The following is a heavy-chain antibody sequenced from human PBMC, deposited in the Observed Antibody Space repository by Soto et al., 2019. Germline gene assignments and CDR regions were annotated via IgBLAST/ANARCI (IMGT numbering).Heavy chain of an antibody. CDR3: ARPGYSSSWYWFDL. Sequence: PSEILSLTCTVSGVSFRSSDYYWGWIRQPPNKGLEWIGSMHYGGSTFYNPSLKSRVTISVDTSKNQFSLKLTSVTAADTAVYYCARPGYSSSWYWFDLWGQGTPVTVSS. CDR1: GVSFRSSDYY. CDR2: MHYGGST. J-gene: IGHJ5*02. V-gene: IGHV4-39*01. D-gene: IGHD6-13*01.